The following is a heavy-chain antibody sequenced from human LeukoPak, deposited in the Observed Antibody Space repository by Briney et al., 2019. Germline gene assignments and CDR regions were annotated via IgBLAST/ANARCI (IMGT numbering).Heavy chain of an antibody. V-gene: IGHV4-4*02. CDR2: IYYSGST. CDR3: ARGVYSGYDDNPHFDY. D-gene: IGHD5-12*01. CDR1: GGSISSSNW. J-gene: IGHJ4*02. Sequence: PSGTLSLTCDVSGGSISSSNWWSWIRQPPGQGLEWIGYIYYSGSTNYNPSLKSRVTISVDTSKNQFSLKLSSVTAADTAVYYCARGVYSGYDDNPHFDYWGQGTLVTVSS.